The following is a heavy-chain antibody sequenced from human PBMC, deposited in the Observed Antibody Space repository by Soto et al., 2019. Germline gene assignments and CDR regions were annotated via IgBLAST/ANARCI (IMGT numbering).Heavy chain of an antibody. V-gene: IGHV4-34*01. CDR1: GGSFSGYY. CDR3: XRTIVXVPAAMIHPRDNDAFDI. J-gene: IGHJ3*02. Sequence: QVQLQQWGAGLLKPSETLSLTCAVYGGSFSGYYWSWIRQPPGKGLEWIGEINHSGSTNYNPSLKSRVTISVDTSNNQFSLKLSSVTAADTAVYYCXRTIVXVPAAMIHPRDNDAFDIWGQGTMVTVSS. D-gene: IGHD2-2*01. CDR2: INHSGST.